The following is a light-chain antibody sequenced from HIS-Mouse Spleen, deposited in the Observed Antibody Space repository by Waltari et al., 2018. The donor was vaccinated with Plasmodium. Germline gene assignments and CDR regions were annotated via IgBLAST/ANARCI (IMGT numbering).Light chain of an antibody. Sequence: SYVLTQPPSVSVAPGQTARITCGGNNIGSKSVHWYQQKPGRAPGLGVYDVSDRPSGIPERFSGSNSGNTATLTISRVEAGDEADYYCQVWDSSSDHPVFGGGTKLTVL. CDR3: QVWDSSSDHPV. V-gene: IGLV3-21*02. J-gene: IGLJ2*01. CDR2: DVS. CDR1: NIGSKS.